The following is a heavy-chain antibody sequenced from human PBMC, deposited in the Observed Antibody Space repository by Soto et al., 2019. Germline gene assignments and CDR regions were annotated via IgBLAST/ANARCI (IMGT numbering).Heavy chain of an antibody. CDR1: GFTFSSYS. CDR3: ARDSLYYDILTGGWFDP. D-gene: IGHD3-9*01. V-gene: IGHV3-21*01. CDR2: ISSSSSYI. Sequence: LGGSLRLSCAASGFTFSSYSMNWVRQAPGKGLEWVSSISSSSSYIYYADSVKGRFTISRDNAKNSLYLQMNSLRAEDTAVYYCARDSLYYDILTGGWFDPWGQGTLVTVSS. J-gene: IGHJ5*02.